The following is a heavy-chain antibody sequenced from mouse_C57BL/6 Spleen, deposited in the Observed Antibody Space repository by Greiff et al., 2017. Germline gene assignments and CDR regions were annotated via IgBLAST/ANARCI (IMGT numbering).Heavy chain of an antibody. J-gene: IGHJ4*01. Sequence: VKLMESGAELVKPGASVKISCKASGYAFSSYWMNWVKQRPGKGLEWIGQIYPGDGDTNYNGKFKGKATLTADKSSSTAYMQLSSLTSEDSAVYFCARPSTVPYYYAMDYWGQGTSVTVSS. CDR3: ARPSTVPYYYAMDY. D-gene: IGHD1-1*01. CDR1: GYAFSSYW. CDR2: IYPGDGDT. V-gene: IGHV1-80*01.